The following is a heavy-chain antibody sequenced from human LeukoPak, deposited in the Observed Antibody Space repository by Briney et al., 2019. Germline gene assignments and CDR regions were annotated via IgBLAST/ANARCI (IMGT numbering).Heavy chain of an antibody. CDR3: ARINDALGMAELDY. J-gene: IGHJ4*02. CDR2: ISSSSSYI. D-gene: IGHD5-24*01. CDR1: GFTFSSYS. Sequence: GGSLRLSCAASGFTFSSYSMNWVRQAPGKGLEWVSSISSSSSYIYYADSVKGRFTISRDNAKNSLYLQMNSLRAEDTAVYYCARINDALGMAELDYWGQGTLVTVSS. V-gene: IGHV3-21*01.